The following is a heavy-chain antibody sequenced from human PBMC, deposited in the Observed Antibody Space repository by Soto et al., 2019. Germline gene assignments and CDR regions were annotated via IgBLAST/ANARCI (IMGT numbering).Heavy chain of an antibody. CDR1: GGTFSSYA. V-gene: IGHV1-69*13. CDR2: IIPIFGTA. J-gene: IGHJ5*02. Sequence: SVNVSCKASGGTFSSYAISWVRQAPGQGLEWMGGIIPIFGTANYAQKFQGRVTITADESTSTAYMELSSLRSEDTAVYYCARALERITMVRGVFDPWGQGTLVTVSS. D-gene: IGHD3-10*01. CDR3: ARALERITMVRGVFDP.